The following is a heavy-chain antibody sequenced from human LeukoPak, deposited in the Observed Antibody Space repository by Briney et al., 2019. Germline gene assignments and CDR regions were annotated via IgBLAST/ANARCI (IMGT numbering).Heavy chain of an antibody. CDR1: GYTFSTYW. J-gene: IGHJ5*02. V-gene: IGHV5-51*01. Sequence: GESLKISCKGSGYTFSTYWIGWVRQMPGKGLEWVAIIYPRDSDTIYSPSFQGQVTISADKSINTAYLQWSSLKASDTAMYYCVRKNDGSNRFDPWGQGTLVTVSS. D-gene: IGHD1-1*01. CDR3: VRKNDGSNRFDP. CDR2: IYPRDSDT.